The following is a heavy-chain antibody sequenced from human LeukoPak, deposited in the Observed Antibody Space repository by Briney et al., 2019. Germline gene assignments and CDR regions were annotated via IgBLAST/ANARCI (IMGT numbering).Heavy chain of an antibody. CDR1: GYTFTGYS. CDR3: ARVVRGVPYGMDV. D-gene: IGHD3-10*01. J-gene: IGHJ6*02. V-gene: IGHV1-2*02. CDR2: INPNSGGT. Sequence: ASVKVSCKASGYTFTGYSMHWVRQAPGQGLEWMGWINPNSGGTNYAQRFQARVTMTRDTSINTAYMELNRLRSDDTAVYYCARVVRGVPYGMDVWGQGTTVTVSS.